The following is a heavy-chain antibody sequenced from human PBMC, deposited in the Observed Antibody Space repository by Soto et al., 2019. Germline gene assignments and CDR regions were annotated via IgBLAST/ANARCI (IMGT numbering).Heavy chain of an antibody. V-gene: IGHV4-39*01. CDR3: TRRYNWNDYYFDP. CDR2: SYYSGTS. D-gene: IGHD1-20*01. CDR1: GGSIRVQSCY. J-gene: IGHJ5*02. Sequence: SETLSLTCTVSGGSIRVQSCYWTWIRQTPGKGLEWVGSSYYSGTSYFNPALKGRVTISVDTSTNQFSLRLTSVTAADTAVYYCTRRYNWNDYYFDPWGQGTLVTVSS.